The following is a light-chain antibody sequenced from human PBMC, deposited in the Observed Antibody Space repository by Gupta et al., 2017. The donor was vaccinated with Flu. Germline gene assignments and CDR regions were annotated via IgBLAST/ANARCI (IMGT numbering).Light chain of an antibody. CDR2: VAS. J-gene: IGKJ2*01. Sequence: IQLTQSPSFLSASVGDGVSITCRASQGINNYLAWYQHKPGKAPRLLIYVASSLQSGVPLRFSGSGSGTEFTLTISSLQPEDAATYYCQQLYRSPPTFGPGTKLEIK. V-gene: IGKV1-9*01. CDR3: QQLYRSPPT. CDR1: QGINNY.